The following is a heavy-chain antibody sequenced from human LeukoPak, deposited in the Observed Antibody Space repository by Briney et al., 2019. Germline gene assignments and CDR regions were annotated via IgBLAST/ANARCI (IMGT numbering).Heavy chain of an antibody. CDR1: GGSISSSTYY. V-gene: IGHV4-61*05. D-gene: IGHD3-22*01. CDR2: IYDTGST. J-gene: IGHJ4*02. Sequence: SETLSLTCTVSGGSISSSTYYWGWIRQPPGTGLEWLGYIYDTGSTNYNPSLRSRVTISVDTSKNQFSLKLSSVTAADTAVYYCARRGYYDSSGYSPDFDYWGQGTLVTVSS. CDR3: ARRGYYDSSGYSPDFDY.